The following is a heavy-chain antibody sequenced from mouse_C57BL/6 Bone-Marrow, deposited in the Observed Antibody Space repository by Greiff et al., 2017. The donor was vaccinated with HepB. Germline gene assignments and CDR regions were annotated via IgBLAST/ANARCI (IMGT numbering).Heavy chain of an antibody. CDR1: GFTFSNYW. D-gene: IGHD2-1*01. CDR2: IRLKSDNYAT. CDR3: IRNYEDAMDY. J-gene: IGHJ4*01. V-gene: IGHV6-3*01. Sequence: EVQGVESGGGLVQPGGSMKLSCVASGFTFSNYWMNWVRQSPEKGLEWVAQIRLKSDNYATHYAESVKGRFTISRDDSKSSVYLQMNNLRAEDTGIYYCIRNYEDAMDYWGQGTSVTVSS.